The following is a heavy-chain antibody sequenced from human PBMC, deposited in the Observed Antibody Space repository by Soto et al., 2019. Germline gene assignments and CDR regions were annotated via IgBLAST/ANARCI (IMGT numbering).Heavy chain of an antibody. D-gene: IGHD3-22*01. CDR2: IYPGDSDT. CDR3: AREAYYDSGCYISLGC. J-gene: IGHJ4*02. V-gene: IGHV5-51*01. CDR1: GYSFTSYW. Sequence: GESLKISCKGSGYSFTSYWIGWVRQMPGKGLEWMGIIYPGDSDTRYSPSFQGQVTISADKSISTAYLQWSSLKASGTAMYYCAREAYYDSGCYISLGCRGQGTLVTVSS.